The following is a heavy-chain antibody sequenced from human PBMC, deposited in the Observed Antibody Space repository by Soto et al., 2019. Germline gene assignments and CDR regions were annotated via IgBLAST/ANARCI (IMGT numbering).Heavy chain of an antibody. D-gene: IGHD6-25*01. V-gene: IGHV1-18*01. Sequence: QVQLVQSGAEVKKPGASVKVSCKTSGYTFSSYGISWVRQAPGQGLEWMGWISAYNYNTNYAQKLQDRVTMTTDTSTSTAYMELRSLISDETALYYCVSAGGRSGCYGLDVWGQGTTVTVSS. CDR1: GYTFSSYG. J-gene: IGHJ6*02. CDR3: VSAGGRSGCYGLDV. CDR2: ISAYNYNT.